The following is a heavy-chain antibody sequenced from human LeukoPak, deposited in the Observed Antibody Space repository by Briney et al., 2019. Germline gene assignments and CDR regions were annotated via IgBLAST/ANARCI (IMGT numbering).Heavy chain of an antibody. Sequence: ASVKVSCKVSGYTLTELSMNWVRQAPGKGLEWMGGFDPEDGETIYAQKLQGRVTMTEDTSTDTAYMELSSLRSEDTAVYYCATEERGIAVAEGAFDIWGQGTMVTVSS. V-gene: IGHV1-24*01. CDR2: FDPEDGET. CDR3: ATEERGIAVAEGAFDI. D-gene: IGHD6-19*01. J-gene: IGHJ3*02. CDR1: GYTLTELS.